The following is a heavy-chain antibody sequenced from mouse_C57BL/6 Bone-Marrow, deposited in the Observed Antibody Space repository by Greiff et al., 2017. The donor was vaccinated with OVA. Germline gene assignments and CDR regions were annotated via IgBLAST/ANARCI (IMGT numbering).Heavy chain of an antibody. CDR3: ARSDDGYYGYAMDY. CDR1: GYTFTSYW. V-gene: IGHV1-55*01. CDR2: IYPGSGST. J-gene: IGHJ4*01. Sequence: QVHVKQPGAELVKPGASVKMSCKASGYTFTSYWITWVKQRPGQGLAWIGDIYPGSGSTNYNEKFKSKATLTVDTSSSTAYMQLSSLTSEDSAVYYWARSDDGYYGYAMDYWGQGTSVTVSS. D-gene: IGHD2-3*01.